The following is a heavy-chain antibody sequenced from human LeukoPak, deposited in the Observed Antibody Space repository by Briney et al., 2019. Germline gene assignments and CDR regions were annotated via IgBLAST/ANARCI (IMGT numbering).Heavy chain of an antibody. Sequence: GASVKVSCKVSGYTLTELSMHWVRQAPGKGLEWMGRVVPIRSITNYAQKFQDRVTITADKSTNTAYMDLSSLRSQDTAVYYCASGSSSSPFLFDSWGQGTLVTVSS. V-gene: IGHV1-24*01. CDR1: GYTLTELS. CDR2: VVPIRSIT. CDR3: ASGSSSSPFLFDS. D-gene: IGHD3-10*01. J-gene: IGHJ4*02.